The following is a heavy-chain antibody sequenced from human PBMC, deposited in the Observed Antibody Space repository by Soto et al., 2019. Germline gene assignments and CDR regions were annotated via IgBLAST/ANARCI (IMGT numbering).Heavy chain of an antibody. Sequence: ESLKISCKGSGYSFTSYWISWVRQMPGKGLEWMGRIDPSDSYTNYSPSFQGHVTISADKSISTAYLQWSSLKASDTAMYYCARPYYCSSTSCDDAFDIWGQGTMVTVSS. V-gene: IGHV5-10-1*01. CDR3: ARPYYCSSTSCDDAFDI. CDR2: IDPSDSYT. J-gene: IGHJ3*02. CDR1: GYSFTSYW. D-gene: IGHD2-2*01.